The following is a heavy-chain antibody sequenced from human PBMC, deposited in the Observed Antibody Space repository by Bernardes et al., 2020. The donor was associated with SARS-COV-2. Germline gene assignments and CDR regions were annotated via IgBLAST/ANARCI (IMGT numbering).Heavy chain of an antibody. CDR1: GYTFTDYY. V-gene: IGHV1-2*02. D-gene: IGHD6-13*01. CDR2: MNSNSGGT. CDR3: ARFKTAAGKGNYYYYGMDV. Sequence: ASVKDSCKASGYTFTDYYMHWVRQAPGQGLEWMGWMNSNSGGTNYAQNFQGRVTMTRDTSISTAYMELSRLRSDDTAVYYCARFKTAAGKGNYYYYGMDVWGQGTTVTVSS. J-gene: IGHJ6*02.